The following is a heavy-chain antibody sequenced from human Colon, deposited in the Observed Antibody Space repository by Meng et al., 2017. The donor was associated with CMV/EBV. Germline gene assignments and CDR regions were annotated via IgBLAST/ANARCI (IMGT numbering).Heavy chain of an antibody. V-gene: IGHV1-18*04. CDR1: GYNFRSYG. CDR2: IYVYNDDT. J-gene: IGHJ4*02. Sequence: ASVKVSCKASGYNFRSYGITWVRQAPGQGLEWLGWIYVYNDDTDYAQKFQDRLTLTTDTSTTTAYMELRSLGPDDTAVYFCAKDLRPYCSKTACYTPSDFWGQGTLVTVSS. D-gene: IGHD2-2*02. CDR3: AKDLRPYCSKTACYTPSDF.